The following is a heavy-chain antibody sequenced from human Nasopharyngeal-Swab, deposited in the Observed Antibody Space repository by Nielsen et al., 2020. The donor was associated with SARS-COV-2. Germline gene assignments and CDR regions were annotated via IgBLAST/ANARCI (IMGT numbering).Heavy chain of an antibody. CDR2: INWNGGST. CDR1: GFTFDDYG. V-gene: IGHV3-20*04. Sequence: GGSLRLSCAASGFTFDDYGMSWVRQAPGKGLEWVSGINWNGGSTGYADSVKGRFTISRDNAKNSLYLQMNSLRAEDTAVFYCARVGYNWNSGYFQHWGQGTLVTVSS. CDR3: ARVGYNWNSGYFQH. J-gene: IGHJ1*01. D-gene: IGHD1-7*01.